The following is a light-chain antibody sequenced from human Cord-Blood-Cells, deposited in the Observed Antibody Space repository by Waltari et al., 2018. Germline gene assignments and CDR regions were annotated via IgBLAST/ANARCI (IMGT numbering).Light chain of an antibody. V-gene: IGLV2-14*01. CDR3: SSYTSSSVV. Sequence: QSALTQPASVPGSPGSSITIPVPGTSSDVGGSNYVSWYQQHPGKAPKLMIYEVSNRPSGVSNRFSGSKSGNTASLTISGLQAEDEADYYCSSYTSSSVVFGGGTKLTVL. CDR2: EVS. CDR1: SSDVGGSNY. J-gene: IGLJ2*01.